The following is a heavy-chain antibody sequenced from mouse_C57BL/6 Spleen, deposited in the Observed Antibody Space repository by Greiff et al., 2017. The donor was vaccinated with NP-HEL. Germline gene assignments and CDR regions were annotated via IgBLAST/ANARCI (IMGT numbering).Heavy chain of an antibody. Sequence: VKVVESGAELVRPGASVTLSCKASGYTFTDYEMHWVKQTPVHGLEWIGAIDPETGGTAYNQKFKGKAILTADKSSSTAYMELRSLTSEDSAVYYCTRKGHYYGSSGAFDYWGQGTTLTVSS. D-gene: IGHD1-1*01. CDR1: GYTFTDYE. J-gene: IGHJ2*01. CDR2: IDPETGGT. CDR3: TRKGHYYGSSGAFDY. V-gene: IGHV1-15*01.